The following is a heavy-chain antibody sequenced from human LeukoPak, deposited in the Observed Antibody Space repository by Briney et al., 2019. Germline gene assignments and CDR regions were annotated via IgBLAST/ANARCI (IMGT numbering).Heavy chain of an antibody. V-gene: IGHV3-48*02. CDR2: ISSSGSTV. Sequence: GGSLRLSCAASGFTFSSYNMNWVRQAPGKGLEWVSDISSSGSTVYFADSVKGRFTISRDNAKNSLYLQMNSLRDEDTAVYYCARLEYYYVSGNYYKLFDYWGQGTLVTVCS. CDR3: ARLEYYYVSGNYYKLFDY. CDR1: GFTFSSYN. D-gene: IGHD3-10*01. J-gene: IGHJ4*02.